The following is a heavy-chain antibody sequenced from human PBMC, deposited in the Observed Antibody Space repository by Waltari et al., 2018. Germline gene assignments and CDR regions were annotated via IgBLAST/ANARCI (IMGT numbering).Heavy chain of an antibody. CDR3: AKGGFGGSYDY. D-gene: IGHD1-26*01. J-gene: IGHJ4*02. V-gene: IGHV3-23*01. CDR2: IGGSGGST. CDR1: GFTFSSYV. Sequence: EVQLLESGGDLVQPGESLRLSCAASGFTFSSYVMSWARQAPGKGLEWVSTIGGSGGSTYYADSVKGRFTFSRDNSKNTLYLQMNSLRAEDTAVYYCAKGGFGGSYDYWGQGTRVTVSS.